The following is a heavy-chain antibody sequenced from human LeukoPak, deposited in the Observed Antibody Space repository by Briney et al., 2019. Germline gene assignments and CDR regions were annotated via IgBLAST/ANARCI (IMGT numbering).Heavy chain of an antibody. J-gene: IGHJ4*02. V-gene: IGHV3-23*01. CDR2: ISASDGST. D-gene: IGHD6-19*01. CDR3: SRGWNLDY. Sequence: GGSLRLSCATSGFPFGGYAMSWVRQAPGKGLEWVSVISASDGSTYYVDSVKGRFTISRGDSKNTLYLQMNSLRVDDTAVYYCSRGWNLDYWGQGTLVTVSS. CDR1: GFPFGGYA.